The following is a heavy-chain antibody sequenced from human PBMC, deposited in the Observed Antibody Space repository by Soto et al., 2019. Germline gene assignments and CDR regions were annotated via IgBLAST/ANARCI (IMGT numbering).Heavy chain of an antibody. CDR1: GLTFNNAW. CDR3: TTARRWMTTLMDV. J-gene: IGHJ6*02. Sequence: AGGSLRLSCAASGLTFNNAWMSWVRQAPGKGLEWVGRIKSKTDGGTTDYAAPVKGRFTISRDDSKTTVYLQMNSLKSEDTAVYYCTTARRWMTTLMDVWGQGTTVTVSS. CDR2: IKSKTDGGTT. D-gene: IGHD4-17*01. V-gene: IGHV3-15*01.